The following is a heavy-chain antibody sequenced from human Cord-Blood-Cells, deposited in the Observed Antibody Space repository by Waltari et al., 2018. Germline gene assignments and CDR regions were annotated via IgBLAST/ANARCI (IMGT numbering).Heavy chain of an antibody. CDR2: INPNSGGT. Sequence: QVQLVESGAEVKKPGASVKVSCKASGYTFTGYYLPWVLQAPGQGLEWMGWINPNSGGTNYAQKFQGRVTMTRDTSISTAYMELSRLRSDDTAVYYCARLACSSTSCYTGWFDPWGQGTLVTVSS. CDR3: ARLACSSTSCYTGWFDP. V-gene: IGHV1-2*02. CDR1: GYTFTGYY. D-gene: IGHD2-2*02. J-gene: IGHJ5*02.